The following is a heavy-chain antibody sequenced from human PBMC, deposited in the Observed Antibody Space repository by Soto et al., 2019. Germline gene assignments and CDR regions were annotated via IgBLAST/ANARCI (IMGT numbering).Heavy chain of an antibody. V-gene: IGHV1-69*18. CDR1: GVTFSSYA. CDR2: IIPVFRTS. J-gene: IGHJ4*02. CDR3: AQDGSWDGGGCES. D-gene: IGHD3-16*01. Sequence: QVQLVQSGAELKKPGSSVKVSCSASGVTFSSYAFTWVRQAPGQGLEWMGNIIPVFRTSNYAQGFQGRLTISADESTNTIYMELSSLRSEDTAVYFCAQDGSWDGGGCESWGQGTLVIVSS.